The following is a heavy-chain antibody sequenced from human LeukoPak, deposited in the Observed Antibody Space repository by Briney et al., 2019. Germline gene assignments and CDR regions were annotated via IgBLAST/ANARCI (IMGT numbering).Heavy chain of an antibody. Sequence: PSETLSLTCSVSGGSISGYYWSWIRQPPGKGLEWIGQIYYSGSTKYNPSLKSRVIISVDTSKNQFSLKLSSVTAADTALYYCARDGTIPLRGQGTLVTVSS. D-gene: IGHD1-14*01. J-gene: IGHJ4*02. V-gene: IGHV4-59*01. CDR1: GGSISGYY. CDR2: IYYSGST. CDR3: ARDGTIPL.